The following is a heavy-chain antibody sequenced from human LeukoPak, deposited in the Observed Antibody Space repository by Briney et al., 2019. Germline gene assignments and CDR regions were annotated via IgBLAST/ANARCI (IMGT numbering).Heavy chain of an antibody. CDR3: ARDGVAFDY. CDR2: ISSSSSYI. Sequence: ETLSLTCTVSGYSISSGYYWGWIRQPPGKGLEWVSSISSSSSYIYYADSVKGRFTISRDNAKNSLYLQMNSLRAEDTAVYYCARDGVAFDYWGQGTLVTVSS. D-gene: IGHD5-12*01. V-gene: IGHV3-21*01. J-gene: IGHJ4*02. CDR1: GYSISSGYY.